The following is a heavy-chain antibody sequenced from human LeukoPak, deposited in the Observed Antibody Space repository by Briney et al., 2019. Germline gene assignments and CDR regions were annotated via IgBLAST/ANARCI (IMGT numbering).Heavy chain of an antibody. D-gene: IGHD4-17*01. Sequence: SETLSLTCAVSGGSITSYYWSWIRQPPGKGLEWIGYIYYSGGTKYNPSLKSRVTISLDTSKNQFSLKLKSVTAADTAVYYCARLGLPGDLWWFDPWGQGTLVTVSS. J-gene: IGHJ5*02. CDR2: IYYSGGT. V-gene: IGHV4-59*01. CDR3: ARLGLPGDLWWFDP. CDR1: GGSITSYY.